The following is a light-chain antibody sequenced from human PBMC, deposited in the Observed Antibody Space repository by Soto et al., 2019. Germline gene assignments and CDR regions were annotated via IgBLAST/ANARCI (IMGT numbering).Light chain of an antibody. CDR2: KAS. V-gene: IGKV1-5*03. CDR3: QKYNRAPLT. Sequence: DIQMTQAPSTLSASVGDRVTITCRASQSIDTWLAWYQQKPGKAPKVLIYKASTLESGVPSRFSGRGSGTDFTLTIISLQPEDVATYYCQKYNRAPLTFGGGTKV. J-gene: IGKJ4*01. CDR1: QSIDTW.